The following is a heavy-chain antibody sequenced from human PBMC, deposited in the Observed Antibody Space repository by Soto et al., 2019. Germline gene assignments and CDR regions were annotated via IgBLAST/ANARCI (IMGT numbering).Heavy chain of an antibody. D-gene: IGHD4-17*01. Sequence: SETLFLTCTVSGGSISSYYWSWIRQPPGKGLEWIGYIYYSGSTNYNPSLKSRVTISVDTSKNQFSLKLSSVTAADTAVYYCARAIDYGDYVWWFDPWGQGTLVTVSS. V-gene: IGHV4-59*01. CDR2: IYYSGST. CDR3: ARAIDYGDYVWWFDP. CDR1: GGSISSYY. J-gene: IGHJ5*02.